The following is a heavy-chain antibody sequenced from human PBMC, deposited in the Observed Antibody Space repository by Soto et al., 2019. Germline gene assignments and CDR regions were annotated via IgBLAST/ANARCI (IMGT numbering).Heavy chain of an antibody. CDR3: ASGITMIAALQRDAPYNYHFDY. CDR2: INHSGRT. D-gene: IGHD3-22*01. J-gene: IGHJ4*02. V-gene: IGHV4-34*01. Sequence: SETLSLTCAVYGRSFSGYYWSWIRQSPGKGLEWIGEINHSGRTNQNPSLKSRVTTSVDTSKNQFPLKLKSVTAEDTAVSYCASGITMIAALQRDAPYNYHFDYWRQAIMVTVYS. CDR1: GRSFSGYY.